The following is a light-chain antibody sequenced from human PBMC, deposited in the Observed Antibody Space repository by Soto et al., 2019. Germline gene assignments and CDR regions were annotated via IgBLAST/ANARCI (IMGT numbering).Light chain of an antibody. CDR3: RSYTTSVTYV. CDR2: DVS. Sequence: QSVLTQPASVSGSPGRSITISCTGTSSDVGAYNSVSWYQQHPGKAPKLIIYDVSTRPSGISDRFSGSKSGNTASLTISGLQAEDESDYYCRSYTTSVTYVFGTGTKVTVL. J-gene: IGLJ1*01. V-gene: IGLV2-14*01. CDR1: SSDVGAYNS.